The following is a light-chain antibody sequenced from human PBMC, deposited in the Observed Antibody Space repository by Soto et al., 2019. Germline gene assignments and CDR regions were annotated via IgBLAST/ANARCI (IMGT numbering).Light chain of an antibody. CDR1: QSISCW. CDR3: QHHNSYSEA. Sequence: DIQITQSHSTLSASVGDRVTITCRASQSISCWLAWYQQRPGKAPNLLIYKASTLKSGVPSRFSGSGSGTEFTLTISSLEPDDFATYYCQHHNSYSEAFGQGTKVDIK. J-gene: IGKJ1*01. CDR2: KAS. V-gene: IGKV1-5*03.